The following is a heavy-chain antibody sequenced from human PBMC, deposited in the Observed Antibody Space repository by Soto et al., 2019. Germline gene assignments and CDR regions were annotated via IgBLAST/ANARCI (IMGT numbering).Heavy chain of an antibody. D-gene: IGHD2-2*01. CDR3: ARDPADPYYYYYMDV. Sequence: HPGGSLRLSCAASGFNFSSYWMHWVRQAPGKGLVWVSRINSDGSSTSYADSVKGRFTISRDNAKNTLYLQMNSLRAEDTAVYYCARDPADPYYYYYMDVWGKGSTVTVSS. CDR1: GFNFSSYW. CDR2: INSDGSST. V-gene: IGHV3-74*01. J-gene: IGHJ6*03.